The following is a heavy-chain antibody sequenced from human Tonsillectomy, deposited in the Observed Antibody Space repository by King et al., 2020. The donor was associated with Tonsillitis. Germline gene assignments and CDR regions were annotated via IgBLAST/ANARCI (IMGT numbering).Heavy chain of an antibody. V-gene: IGHV1-2*02. CDR3: ARDTQTDYDIAHYYYYGMDV. CDR2: INPNSGGT. D-gene: IGHD3-9*01. J-gene: IGHJ6*02. CDR1: GYSFTGYY. Sequence: QLVQSGAEVKKPGASVKVSCKASGYSFTGYYMHWVRQAPGQGLEWMGWINPNSGGTNYAQKFQGRVTMTRDTSINIAYMELSRLKSDDTAIYYCARDTQTDYDIAHYYYYGMDVWGQGTTVTVSS.